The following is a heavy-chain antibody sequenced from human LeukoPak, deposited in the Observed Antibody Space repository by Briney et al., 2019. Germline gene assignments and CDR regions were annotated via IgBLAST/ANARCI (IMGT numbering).Heavy chain of an antibody. Sequence: SETLSLTCTVSGGSINYYYWMWIRQPPGKGLEWIGYISYSGSTNNNPSLRSRVTISLDTSKNQFSLKLSSVTAADTAVYYCAREPYGGNPDYWGQGTLVTVSS. D-gene: IGHD4-23*01. J-gene: IGHJ4*02. V-gene: IGHV4-59*01. CDR2: ISYSGST. CDR1: GGSINYYY. CDR3: AREPYGGNPDY.